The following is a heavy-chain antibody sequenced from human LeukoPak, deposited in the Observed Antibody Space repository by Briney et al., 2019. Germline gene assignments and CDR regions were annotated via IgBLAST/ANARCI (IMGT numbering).Heavy chain of an antibody. CDR1: GFTFSSYT. CDR3: ARDRGAYCGGDCYLGFDY. CDR2: IAGSSDYI. V-gene: IGHV3-21*01. J-gene: IGHJ4*01. D-gene: IGHD2-21*02. Sequence: PGGSLRLSCAASGFTFSSYTMNWVRRAPGKGLEWVSSIAGSSDYISYADSVKGRFTISRDNAKKSLYLQMTSLTAEDTAVYYCARDRGAYCGGDCYLGFDYWGRGTLVTVSS.